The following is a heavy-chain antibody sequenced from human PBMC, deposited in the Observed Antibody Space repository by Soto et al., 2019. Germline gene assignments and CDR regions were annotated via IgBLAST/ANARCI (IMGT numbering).Heavy chain of an antibody. V-gene: IGHV1-18*04. D-gene: IGHD4-17*01. Sequence: ASVKVSCKASGYTFTSYGISWVRQAPGQGLEWMGWISAYNGNTNYAQKLQGRVTMTTDTSTSTAYMELRSLRSDDTAVYYCARDIPSSTVTFYYYYYGMDVWGQGTTVTVS. CDR3: ARDIPSSTVTFYYYYYGMDV. CDR1: GYTFTSYG. J-gene: IGHJ6*02. CDR2: ISAYNGNT.